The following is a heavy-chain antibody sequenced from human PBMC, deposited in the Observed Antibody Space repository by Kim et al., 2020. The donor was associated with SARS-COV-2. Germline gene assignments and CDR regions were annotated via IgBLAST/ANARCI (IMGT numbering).Heavy chain of an antibody. Sequence: GKGRFTISRDNSKNTLYLQMNSLRAEDTAVDYCARSGWTYGGSSGDYFDYWGQGTLVTVSS. J-gene: IGHJ4*02. D-gene: IGHD3-10*01. CDR3: ARSGWTYGGSSGDYFDY. V-gene: IGHV3-30*07.